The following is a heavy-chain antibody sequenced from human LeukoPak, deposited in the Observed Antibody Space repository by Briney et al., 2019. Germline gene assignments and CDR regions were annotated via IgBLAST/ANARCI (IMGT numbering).Heavy chain of an antibody. CDR1: GFAFSSYA. CDR2: ISNSDDST. J-gene: IGHJ4*02. Sequence: PGESLRLSCAASGFAFSSYALSWVRQAPGKGLEWVSTISNSDDSTYYADSLKGRFTISRDNSENTLYLQMKSLRAEDTAVYYCAKATGYLLWGQGTLVTVSS. V-gene: IGHV3-23*01. D-gene: IGHD1-14*01. CDR3: AKATGYLL.